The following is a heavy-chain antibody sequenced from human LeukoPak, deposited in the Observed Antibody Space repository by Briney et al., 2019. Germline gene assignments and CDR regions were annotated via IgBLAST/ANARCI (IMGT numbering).Heavy chain of an antibody. J-gene: IGHJ4*02. CDR2: IKQDGSEK. CDR1: AFSVGSNF. D-gene: IGHD3-22*01. Sequence: GGSLRLSCVDSAFSVGSNFMSWVRQAPGKGLEWVANIKQDGSEKYYVDSVKGRFTISRDNAKNSLYLQMNSLRAEDTALYYCAKGNGYDSSGYSPLDYWGQGTLVTVSS. V-gene: IGHV3-7*03. CDR3: AKGNGYDSSGYSPLDY.